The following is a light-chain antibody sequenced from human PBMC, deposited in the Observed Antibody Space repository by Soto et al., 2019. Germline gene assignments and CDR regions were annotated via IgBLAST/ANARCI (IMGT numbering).Light chain of an antibody. CDR2: EVS. Sequence: QSALTQPASVSGSPGQSITISCTGTSSDVGSYSLVSWYQQHPGKAPTLMIYEVSKRPSGVSNRFSGSKSGNTASLTISGLQAEDEGDYYCCSYAGSSTLYVFGSGTKLTVL. CDR1: SSDVGSYSL. CDR3: CSYAGSSTLYV. V-gene: IGLV2-23*02. J-gene: IGLJ1*01.